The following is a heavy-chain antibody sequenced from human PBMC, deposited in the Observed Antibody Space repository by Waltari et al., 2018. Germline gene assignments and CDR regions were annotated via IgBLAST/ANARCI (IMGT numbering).Heavy chain of an antibody. CDR1: GFTFSSYW. V-gene: IGHV3-7*04. J-gene: IGHJ3*02. D-gene: IGHD2-21*01. CDR2: IKQDGSEK. CDR3: ARDLPIFWSEGHGAFDI. Sequence: EVQLVESGGGLVQPGGSLRLSCAASGFTFSSYWMSWVRQAPGKGLEWVVNIKQDGSEKYYVDSVKGRFTISRDNAKNSLYLQMNSLRAEDTAVYYCARDLPIFWSEGHGAFDIWGQGTMVTVSS.